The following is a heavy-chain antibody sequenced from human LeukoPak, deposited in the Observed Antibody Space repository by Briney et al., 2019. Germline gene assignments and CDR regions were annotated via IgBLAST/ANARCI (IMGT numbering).Heavy chain of an antibody. Sequence: SETLSLTCTVSSGSISSYYWSWIRQPPGKGLEWIGYIYYSGSTNYNPSLKSRVTISVDTSKNQFSLKLSSVTAADTAVYYCARDHLFGMGIWGQGTMVTVSS. CDR1: SGSISSYY. J-gene: IGHJ3*02. CDR2: IYYSGST. D-gene: IGHD2-21*01. CDR3: ARDHLFGMGI. V-gene: IGHV4-59*01.